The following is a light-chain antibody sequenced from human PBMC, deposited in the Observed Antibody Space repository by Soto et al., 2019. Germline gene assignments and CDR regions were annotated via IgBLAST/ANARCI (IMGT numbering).Light chain of an antibody. CDR1: QRVCRT. V-gene: IGKV3D-15*02. Sequence: PGVSIALPCWVCQRVCRTLAWFQQKSGQAPRLLIVGSFARATGIPARFSGSGSGSECPVTIRGLQSEDVEVYCCELYSSRSLMTLGLRTRLEIK. CDR3: ELYSSRSLMT. CDR2: GSF. J-gene: IGKJ5*01.